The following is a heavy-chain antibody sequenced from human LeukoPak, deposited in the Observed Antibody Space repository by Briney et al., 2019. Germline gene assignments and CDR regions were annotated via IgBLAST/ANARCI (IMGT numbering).Heavy chain of an antibody. CDR2: IHYSGSP. CDR1: GGSISSSSYY. V-gene: IGHV4-39*01. D-gene: IGHD3-10*01. J-gene: IGHJ5*02. Sequence: SETLSLTCTVSGGSISSSSYYWGWIRQPPGKGLEWIGNIHYSGSPYYNPSLKSRVTISVDTSKKQFSLKLSSVTAADTAVYYCARHVGFITMVRGVINNNWFDPWGQGTLVTVSS. CDR3: ARHVGFITMVRGVINNNWFDP.